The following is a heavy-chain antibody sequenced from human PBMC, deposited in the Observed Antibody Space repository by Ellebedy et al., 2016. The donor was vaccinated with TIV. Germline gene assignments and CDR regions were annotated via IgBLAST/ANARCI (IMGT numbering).Heavy chain of an antibody. V-gene: IGHV5-51*01. Sequence: GESLKISCKGSGYTFTSYWIGWVRQTPGKGLEWMGVIYPGDSDTKYSPSFQGQVTISADKSISTAYLQWSSLKASDTAMYYCARQGGSRWYGVDYWGQGTLVTVSS. J-gene: IGHJ4*02. CDR3: ARQGGSRWYGVDY. CDR2: IYPGDSDT. D-gene: IGHD6-13*01. CDR1: GYTFTSYW.